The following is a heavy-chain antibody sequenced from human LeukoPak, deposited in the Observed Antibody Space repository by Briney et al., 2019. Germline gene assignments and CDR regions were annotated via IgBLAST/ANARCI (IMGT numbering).Heavy chain of an antibody. D-gene: IGHD1-26*01. CDR1: GFTFSDYN. CDR2: MSPDGNKK. V-gene: IGHV3-30-3*01. J-gene: IGHJ4*02. Sequence: PVRSLRLSCAASGFTFSDYNMHWVRQAPGKGLDWVALMSPDGNKKYYADSVKGRFTISRDNSKNTVDLQLNSLRAEDTAVYYCARDLIGSYTFDYCGQGTLVTVSS. CDR3: ARDLIGSYTFDY.